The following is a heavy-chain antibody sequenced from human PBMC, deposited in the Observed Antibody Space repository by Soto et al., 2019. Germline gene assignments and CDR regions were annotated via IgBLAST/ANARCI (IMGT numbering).Heavy chain of an antibody. V-gene: IGHV1-18*01. Sequence: ASVKVSCKASGYTFTSYGISWVRQAPGQGLEWMGWISAYNGNTNYAQKLQGRVTMATDTSTSTAYMELRSLRSDDTAVYYCARDAPRLTEDWFDPWGQGTLVTVSS. CDR2: ISAYNGNT. D-gene: IGHD7-27*01. J-gene: IGHJ5*02. CDR1: GYTFTSYG. CDR3: ARDAPRLTEDWFDP.